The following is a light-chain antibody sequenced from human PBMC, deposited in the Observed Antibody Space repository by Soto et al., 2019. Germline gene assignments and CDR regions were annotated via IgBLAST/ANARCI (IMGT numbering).Light chain of an antibody. V-gene: IGKV1-33*01. CDR3: QQYYNLLT. Sequence: DIQMTQSPSSLSASVGDRVTITCQASQDISNYLNWYQQKPGKAPKLLIYDASNLETGVPSRCSGGGSGTDFTFTISSLQPEDIATYYCQQYYNLLTFGGGTKVEIK. CDR1: QDISNY. J-gene: IGKJ4*01. CDR2: DAS.